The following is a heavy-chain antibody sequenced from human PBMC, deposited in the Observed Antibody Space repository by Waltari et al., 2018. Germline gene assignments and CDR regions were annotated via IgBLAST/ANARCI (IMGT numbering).Heavy chain of an antibody. CDR1: GFSFGSYS. D-gene: IGHD3-22*01. CDR3: ARSSGYDVFEI. CDR2: ISNTAATI. J-gene: IGHJ3*02. V-gene: IGHV3-48*04. Sequence: EVKLEELGGGLVQPGGSLRLSCAGSGFSFGSYSMNWVRQAPGKGLEWGSYISNTAATIFYADSVKGRFTISRDNAETSLYLQMHSLRAEDTAVYYCARSSGYDVFEIWGQGTMVTVSS.